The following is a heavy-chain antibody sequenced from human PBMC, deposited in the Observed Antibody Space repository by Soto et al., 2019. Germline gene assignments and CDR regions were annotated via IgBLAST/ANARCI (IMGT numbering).Heavy chain of an antibody. CDR1: GGSISSGDYY. Sequence: QVQLQESGPGLVKPSQTLSLTCTVSGGSISSGDYYWSWIRQPPGKGLEWIGYIYYSGSTYYNPSLKSRVTISVDTSKNQFSLKLSSVTAADTAVYYCARGDIVVVPAAIPYYYYGMDVWGQGTTVTVSS. V-gene: IGHV4-30-4*01. D-gene: IGHD2-2*01. J-gene: IGHJ6*02. CDR3: ARGDIVVVPAAIPYYYYGMDV. CDR2: IYYSGST.